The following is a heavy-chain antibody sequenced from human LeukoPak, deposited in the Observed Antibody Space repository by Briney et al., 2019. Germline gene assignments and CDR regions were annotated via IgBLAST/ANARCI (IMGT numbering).Heavy chain of an antibody. CDR1: GFTFSSYS. CDR2: ISSSSSYI. CDR3: ARVKYGSGSYPFDY. J-gene: IGHJ4*02. D-gene: IGHD3-10*01. V-gene: IGHV3-21*01. Sequence: GGSLRLSCAASGFTFSSYSMNWVRQAPGKGLEWVSSISSSSSYIYYADSVKGRFTISRDNAKNSLYLQMNSLRAEDTAVYYCARVKYGSGSYPFDYWGQGTLVTVSS.